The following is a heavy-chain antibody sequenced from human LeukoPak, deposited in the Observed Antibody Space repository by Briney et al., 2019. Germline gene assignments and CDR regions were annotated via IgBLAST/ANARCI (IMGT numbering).Heavy chain of an antibody. Sequence: ASVKVSCKASGYTFTGYYMHWVRQAPGQGLEWMGRINPNSGCTNYAQKFQGRVTMTRDTSISTAYMELSRLRSDDTAVYYCAREVDGYTEMGDDYWGQGTLVTVSS. V-gene: IGHV1-2*06. J-gene: IGHJ4*02. CDR2: INPNSGCT. CDR3: AREVDGYTEMGDDY. CDR1: GYTFTGYY. D-gene: IGHD5-24*01.